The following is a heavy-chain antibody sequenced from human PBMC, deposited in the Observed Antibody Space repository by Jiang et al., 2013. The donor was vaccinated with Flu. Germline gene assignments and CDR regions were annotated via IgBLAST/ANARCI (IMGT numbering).Heavy chain of an antibody. CDR1: GYSFNTYA. CDR2: INTNTGNP. Sequence: QSGSELKKPGASVKVSCKPSGYSFNTYAMNWVRQAPGQGLEWMGWINTNTGNPTYAQGFTGRFVFSLDTSVSTADLQINSLKAEDTAIYYCARGGRAGSSGWYGPTFEYWGQGTLVTVSS. V-gene: IGHV7-4-1*02. D-gene: IGHD6-19*01. J-gene: IGHJ4*02. CDR3: ARGGRAGSSGWYGPTFEY.